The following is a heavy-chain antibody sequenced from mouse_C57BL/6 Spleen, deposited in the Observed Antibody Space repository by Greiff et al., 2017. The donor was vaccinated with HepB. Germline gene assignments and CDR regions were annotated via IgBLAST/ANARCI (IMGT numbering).Heavy chain of an antibody. J-gene: IGHJ1*03. V-gene: IGHV5-6*02. CDR2: ISSGGSYT. CDR1: GFTFSSYG. Sequence: DVKLVESGGDLVKPGGSLKLSCAASGFTFSSYGMSWVRQTPDKRLEWVATISSGGSYTYYPDSVKGRFTISRDNAKNTLYLQMSSLKSEDTAMYYCARPPDFDVWGTGTTVTVSS. CDR3: ARPPDFDV.